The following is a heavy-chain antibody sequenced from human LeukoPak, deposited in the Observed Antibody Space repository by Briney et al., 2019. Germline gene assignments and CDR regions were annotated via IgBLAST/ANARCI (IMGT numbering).Heavy chain of an antibody. CDR3: ARASSDYVWGSYRDY. Sequence: GGSLRLSCAASGFTLSSYAMSWVRQAPGKGLEWVSSISSSSSYIYYADSVKGRFTISRDNAKNSLYLQMNSLRAEDTAVYYCARASSDYVWGSYRDYWGQGTLVTVSS. V-gene: IGHV3-21*01. CDR2: ISSSSSYI. CDR1: GFTLSSYA. J-gene: IGHJ4*02. D-gene: IGHD3-16*01.